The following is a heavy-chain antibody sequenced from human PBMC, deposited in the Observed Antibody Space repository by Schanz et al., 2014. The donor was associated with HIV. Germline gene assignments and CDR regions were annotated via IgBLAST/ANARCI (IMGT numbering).Heavy chain of an antibody. J-gene: IGHJ5*02. CDR2: LNTNIGAT. CDR3: AREKTTLNWFDP. CDR1: GYSFIGYY. D-gene: IGHD4-4*01. V-gene: IGHV1-2*02. Sequence: QAQLVQSGAEVKKPGASVKASCKASGYSFIGYYIHWVRQAPGQGLEWMGWLNTNIGATDYAPKFQGRVTLTGDTSTGTAYMEMRRLRSGDTAVYYCAREKTTLNWFDPWGQGTLVTVSS.